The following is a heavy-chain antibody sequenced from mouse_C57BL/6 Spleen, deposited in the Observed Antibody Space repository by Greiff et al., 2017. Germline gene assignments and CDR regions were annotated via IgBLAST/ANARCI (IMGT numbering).Heavy chain of an antibody. D-gene: IGHD3-3*01. V-gene: IGHV5-4*03. CDR2: ISDGGSYT. CDR3: ARGGRGLFDY. Sequence: DVMLVESGGGLVKPGGSLKLSCAASGFTFSSYAMSWVRQTPEKRLEWVATISDGGSYTNYPDNVKGRFTISRDNAKNNLYLQMSHLKSEDTAMYYCARGGRGLFDYWGQGTTLTVSS. CDR1: GFTFSSYA. J-gene: IGHJ2*01.